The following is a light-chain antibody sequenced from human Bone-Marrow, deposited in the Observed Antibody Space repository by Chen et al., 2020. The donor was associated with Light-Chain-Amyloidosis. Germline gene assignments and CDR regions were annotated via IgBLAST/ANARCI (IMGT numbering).Light chain of an antibody. CDR3: CSSYAGNNRV. V-gene: IGLV2-8*01. J-gene: IGLJ2*01. CDR1: SSTVGVYNS. CDR2: ELS. Sequence: QSALTQPPSESGSPGQSVTISCTGTSSTVGVYNSVSWYQQHPGTAPKLMMFELSKRPAGVPDRFSGSKSGNTASLTVSGLQAEDEADYYCCSSYAGNNRVFGGGTKLTVL.